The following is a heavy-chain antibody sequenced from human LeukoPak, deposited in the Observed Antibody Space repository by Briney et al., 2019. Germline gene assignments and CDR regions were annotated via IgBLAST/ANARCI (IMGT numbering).Heavy chain of an antibody. CDR1: GGSISSYY. CDR2: IYTSGST. CDR3: ARDWGQAGRYYYYYMDV. V-gene: IGHV4-4*07. Sequence: KTSETLSLTCTVSGGSISSYYWSWIRQPAGKGLEWIGRIYTSGSTNYNPSLKSRVTMSVDTSKNQFSLKLSSVAAADTAVYYCARDWGQAGRYYYYYMDVWGKGTTVTVSS. J-gene: IGHJ6*03. D-gene: IGHD3-16*01.